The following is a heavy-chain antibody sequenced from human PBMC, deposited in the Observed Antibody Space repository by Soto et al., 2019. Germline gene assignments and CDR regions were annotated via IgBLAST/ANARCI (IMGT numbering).Heavy chain of an antibody. J-gene: IGHJ5*01. CDR2: ITNDASVQ. CDR3: ARDIWSCDYKWFDS. Sequence: PGGSLGLSCTSSSVTINVHGIQWVRQAPAKGLEWVAFITNDASVQYYAESVKGRFTISRDHSKNTVDLQMSSLRSEETAVYYCARDIWSCDYKWFDSCGPGTLVTVSS. D-gene: IGHD3-3*01. CDR1: SVTINVHG. V-gene: IGHV3-30*03.